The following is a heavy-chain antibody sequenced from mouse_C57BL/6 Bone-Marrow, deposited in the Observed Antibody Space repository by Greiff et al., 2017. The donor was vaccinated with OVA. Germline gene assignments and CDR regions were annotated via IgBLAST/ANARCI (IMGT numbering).Heavy chain of an antibody. Sequence: QVQLQQSGAELARPGASVKLSCTASGYSFTSYGISWVKQRTGQGLEWIGEIDPGNGNTKYNQKFQGKATLTAANSSSTAYMELRRLTSEDSAVYACGSPSYGYEGGLCYRVQGTLVTLSA. D-gene: IGHD2-2*01. CDR3: GSPSYGYEGGLCY. V-gene: IGHV1-81*01. J-gene: IGHJ3*01. CDR1: GYSFTSYG. CDR2: IDPGNGNT.